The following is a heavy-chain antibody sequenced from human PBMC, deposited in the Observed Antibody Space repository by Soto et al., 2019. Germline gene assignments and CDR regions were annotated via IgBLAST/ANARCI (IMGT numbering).Heavy chain of an antibody. CDR3: ARLDYYDSSGYYFDY. CDR1: GGSISGSSYY. J-gene: IGHJ4*02. CDR2: IYYSGST. D-gene: IGHD3-22*01. V-gene: IGHV4-39*01. Sequence: SETLSLTCTVSGGSISGSSYYWGWIRQPPGKGLEWIGSIYYSGSTYYNPSLKSRVTISVDTSKNQFSLKLSSVTAADTAVYYCARLDYYDSSGYYFDYWGQGTLVTVSS.